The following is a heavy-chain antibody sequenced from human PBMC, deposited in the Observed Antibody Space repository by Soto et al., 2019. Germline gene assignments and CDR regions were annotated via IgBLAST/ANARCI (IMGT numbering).Heavy chain of an antibody. J-gene: IGHJ6*02. CDR1: GGSISSGGYY. V-gene: IGHV4-31*03. Sequence: QVQLQESGPGLVKPSQTLSLTCTVSGGSISSGGYYWSWIRQHPGKGLERIGYIYYSGSTYYNPSLKTRDTISVDTSKSQSSLKLSSVTAADTAVYYCARDGLRYVGMDVWGQGTTVTVSS. CDR2: IYYSGST. D-gene: IGHD2-21*02. CDR3: ARDGLRYVGMDV.